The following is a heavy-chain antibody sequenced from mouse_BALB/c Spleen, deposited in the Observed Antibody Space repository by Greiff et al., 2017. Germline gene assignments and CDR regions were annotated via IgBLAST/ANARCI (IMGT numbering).Heavy chain of an antibody. Sequence: VQVVESGPGLVAPSQSLSITCTVSGFSLTSYGVHWVRQPPGKGLEWLGVIWAGGSTNYNSALMSRLSISKDNSKSQVFLKMNSLQTDDTAMYYCARERDYGSSYYAMDYWGQGTSVTVSS. CDR2: IWAGGST. J-gene: IGHJ4*01. CDR1: GFSLTSYG. CDR3: ARERDYGSSYYAMDY. D-gene: IGHD1-1*01. V-gene: IGHV2-9*02.